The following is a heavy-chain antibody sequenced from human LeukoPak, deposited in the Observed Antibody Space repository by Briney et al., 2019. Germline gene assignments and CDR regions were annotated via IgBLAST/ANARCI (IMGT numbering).Heavy chain of an antibody. V-gene: IGHV4-34*01. D-gene: IGHD5-24*01. CDR3: ARKEMATNPSWFDP. CDR1: GGSFSGYY. Sequence: PSETLSLTCAVYGGSFSGYYWSWIRQPPGKGLEWIGEINHSGSTNYNPSLKSRVTISVDTSKNQFSLKLSSVTAADTAVYYCARKEMATNPSWFDPWGQGTLVTASS. J-gene: IGHJ5*02. CDR2: INHSGST.